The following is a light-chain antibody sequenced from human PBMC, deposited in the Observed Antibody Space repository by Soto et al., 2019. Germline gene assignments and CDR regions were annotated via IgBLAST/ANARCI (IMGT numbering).Light chain of an antibody. Sequence: DIQMTQSPSTLSASVGERVTITCRASQSISSWLAWYQQKPGKAPKLLIYDASSLESGVPSRFSGSVSGTEFTLTISSLQPDDFATYYCQQYNSYSWTFGQGTKVDIK. V-gene: IGKV1-5*01. CDR2: DAS. CDR3: QQYNSYSWT. CDR1: QSISSW. J-gene: IGKJ1*01.